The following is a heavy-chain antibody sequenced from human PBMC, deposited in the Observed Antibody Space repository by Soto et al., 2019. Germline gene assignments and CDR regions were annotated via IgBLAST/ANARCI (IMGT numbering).Heavy chain of an antibody. CDR2: IIPILGIA. CDR3: AIATVTYGMDV. J-gene: IGHJ6*02. D-gene: IGHD4-17*01. Sequence: QVQLVQSGAEVKKPGSSVKVSCKASGGTFSSYTISWVRQAPGQGLEWMGRIIPILGIANYAQKFQGRVTITADKSTSTAYMELSSLRSEDTAVYCWAIATVTYGMDVWGQGTTVTVSS. CDR1: GGTFSSYT. V-gene: IGHV1-69*02.